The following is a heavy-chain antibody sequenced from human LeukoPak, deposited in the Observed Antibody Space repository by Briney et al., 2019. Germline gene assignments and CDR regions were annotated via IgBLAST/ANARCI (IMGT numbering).Heavy chain of an antibody. V-gene: IGHV1-8*01. J-gene: IGHJ4*02. CDR3: ARGPSHYYYGSGSYYNYRFSY. CDR2: MNPNSGNT. D-gene: IGHD3-10*01. Sequence: ASVKVSCKASGYTFTSYDINWVRQATGQGLEWMGWMNPNSGNTGYAQKFQGRVTMTRNTSISTAYMELSSLRSEDTAVYYCARGPSHYYYGSGSYYNYRFSYWGQGTLVTVSS. CDR1: GYTFTSYD.